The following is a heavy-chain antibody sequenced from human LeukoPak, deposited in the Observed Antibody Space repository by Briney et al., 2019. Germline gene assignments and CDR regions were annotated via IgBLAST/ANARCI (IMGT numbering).Heavy chain of an antibody. D-gene: IGHD3-22*01. CDR2: IYTSGST. Sequence: SETLSLTCGVCGGHISCCYWSWIRQPAGKGLEWIGRIYTSGSTNYNPSLKSRVTMAVDTSKNQFSLKLSSVTAADTAVYYCARELYYYDSSGFDYWGQGTLVTVSS. CDR3: ARELYYYDSSGFDY. V-gene: IGHV4-4*07. CDR1: GGHISCCY. J-gene: IGHJ4*02.